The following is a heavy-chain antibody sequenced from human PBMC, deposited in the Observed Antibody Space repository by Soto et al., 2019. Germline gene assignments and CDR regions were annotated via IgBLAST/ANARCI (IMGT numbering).Heavy chain of an antibody. J-gene: IGHJ4*02. V-gene: IGHV3-23*01. CDR2: ISGSGGST. D-gene: IGHD4-17*01. Sequence: EVQLLESGGGLVQPGVSLRLSCAASGFTFSSTAMSWVRQAPGKGLEWVSGISGSGGSTYYADSVKGRFTISRDNSKNTLYLQMSSLTAEDTAVYFFACRSPSRDFGDYVYDHWGQGSLVTVSS. CDR3: ACRSPSRDFGDYVYDH. CDR1: GFTFSSTA.